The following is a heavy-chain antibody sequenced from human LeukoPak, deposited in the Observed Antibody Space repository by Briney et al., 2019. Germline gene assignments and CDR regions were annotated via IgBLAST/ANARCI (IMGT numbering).Heavy chain of an antibody. CDR1: GGSVSSGNYY. Sequence: PSQTLSLTCTVSGGSVSSGNYYWTWIRQPAGKGLEWIGRIYTSGSTYYNPSLKSRVTISVDRSKNQFSLKLSSVTAADTAVYYCARVYSSGSRAFQHWGQGTLVTVSS. CDR3: ARVYSSGSRAFQH. CDR2: IYTSGST. J-gene: IGHJ1*01. V-gene: IGHV4-61*02. D-gene: IGHD6-19*01.